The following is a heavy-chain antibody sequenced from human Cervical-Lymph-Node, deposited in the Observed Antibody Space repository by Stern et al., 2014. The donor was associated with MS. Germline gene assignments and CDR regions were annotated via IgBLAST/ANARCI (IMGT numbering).Heavy chain of an antibody. CDR1: GVTVSSYW. Sequence: EDQLVESGGGLVQPGGSLRLSCGASGVTVSSYWMSWVRQSPGKGLEWVATIKPDGTQKSYVDSVKGRFTISRDNAKNSLSLQMNSLRVDDTAVYYCARTRGSIFGVDVSFFDFWGQGTLVAVSS. V-gene: IGHV3-7*03. D-gene: IGHD3-3*01. J-gene: IGHJ4*02. CDR3: ARTRGSIFGVDVSFFDF. CDR2: IKPDGTQK.